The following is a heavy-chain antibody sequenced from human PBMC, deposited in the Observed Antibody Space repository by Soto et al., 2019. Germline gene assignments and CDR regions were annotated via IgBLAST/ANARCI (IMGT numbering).Heavy chain of an antibody. CDR2: IWYDGSNK. CDR1: GFTFSSYG. J-gene: IGHJ6*02. V-gene: IGHV3-33*01. CDR3: GRSLFSGYGMDV. D-gene: IGHD6-19*01. Sequence: QVQLVESGGGVVQPGRSLRLSCAASGFTFSSYGMNWVRQAPGKGLEWVAVIWYDGSNKDYADSVKGRFTVSGDNSKNTLYLQMDSLRAEDTGVYYCGRSLFSGYGMDVWGQGTTVTVS.